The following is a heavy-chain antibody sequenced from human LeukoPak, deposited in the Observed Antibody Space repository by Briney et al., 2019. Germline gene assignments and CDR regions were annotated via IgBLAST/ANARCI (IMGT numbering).Heavy chain of an antibody. Sequence: SETLSLTCSVSGGSVTSGTYHWGWIRQPPGKGLEWIGSIYYSGSTYYNPSLKSRVTISVDTSKNQFSLKLSSVTAADTAVYYCARDMDTGGAFDIWGQGTMVTVSS. D-gene: IGHD3-10*01. J-gene: IGHJ3*02. CDR3: ARDMDTGGAFDI. V-gene: IGHV4-39*07. CDR2: IYYSGST. CDR1: GGSVTSGTYH.